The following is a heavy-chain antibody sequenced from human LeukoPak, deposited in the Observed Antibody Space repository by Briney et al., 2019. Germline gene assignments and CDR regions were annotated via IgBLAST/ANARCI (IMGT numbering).Heavy chain of an antibody. Sequence: ASVKVSCKASGYTFTSYDINWVRQATGQGLEWMGWMNPNSGNTGYAQKFQGRVTMTRNTSISTAYMELSSLRSEDTAVYYCARDQDCSSTSCYLPAYYYGMDVWGQGTTVTVSS. D-gene: IGHD2-2*01. CDR1: GYTFTSYD. CDR2: MNPNSGNT. V-gene: IGHV1-8*01. J-gene: IGHJ6*02. CDR3: ARDQDCSSTSCYLPAYYYGMDV.